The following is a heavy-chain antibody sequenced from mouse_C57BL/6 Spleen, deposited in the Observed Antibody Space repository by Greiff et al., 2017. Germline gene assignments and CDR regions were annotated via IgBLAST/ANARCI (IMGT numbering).Heavy chain of an antibody. D-gene: IGHD1-1*01. CDR2: INPSSGYT. CDR1: GYTFTSYW. Sequence: QVQLKQSGAELAKPGASVKLSCKASGYTFTSYWMHWVKQRPGQGLEWIGYINPSSGYTKYNQKFKDKATLTADKSSSTAYMQLSSLTYEDSAVYYCARVAPNYYGSSGDWYFDVWGTGTTVTVSS. J-gene: IGHJ1*03. V-gene: IGHV1-7*01. CDR3: ARVAPNYYGSSGDWYFDV.